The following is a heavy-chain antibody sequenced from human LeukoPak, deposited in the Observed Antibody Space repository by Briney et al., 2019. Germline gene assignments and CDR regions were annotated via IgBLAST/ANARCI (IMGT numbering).Heavy chain of an antibody. J-gene: IGHJ6*03. V-gene: IGHV3-48*01. CDR2: ISSSSTTI. D-gene: IGHD6-19*01. Sequence: GGSLRLSCAASGFTFNTYTMHWVRQAPGKGLEWVSYISSSSTTIYYADSVKGRFTISRDNAKNSLYLQVNSLRAEDTAVYYCARKVPDWGETVAGHRRYYYYYMDVWGKGTTVTVSS. CDR3: ARKVPDWGETVAGHRRYYYYYMDV. CDR1: GFTFNTYT.